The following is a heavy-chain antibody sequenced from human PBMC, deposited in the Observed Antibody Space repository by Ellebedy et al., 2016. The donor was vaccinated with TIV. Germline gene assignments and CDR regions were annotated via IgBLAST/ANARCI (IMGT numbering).Heavy chain of an antibody. V-gene: IGHV3-33*01. CDR3: ARDRGSGSYGDLFDY. D-gene: IGHD1-26*01. CDR2: LWYDGSKK. J-gene: IGHJ4*02. CDR1: GFTFSTYG. Sequence: GESLKISCAASGFTFSTYGMHWVRQAPGKGLEWVTLLWYDGSKKYYADSVKGRFTISRDDSKKTVYLQMNSLTAEDTAVYYCARDRGSGSYGDLFDYWGQGSLVTVSS.